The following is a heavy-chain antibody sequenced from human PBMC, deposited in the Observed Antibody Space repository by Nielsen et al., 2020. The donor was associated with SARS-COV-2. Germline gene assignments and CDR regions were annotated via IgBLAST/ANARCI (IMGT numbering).Heavy chain of an antibody. J-gene: IGHJ6*02. CDR3: ARGKTQPHYYGSGSYYYYYYGMDV. D-gene: IGHD3-10*01. CDR2: IYHSGST. V-gene: IGHV4-34*01. Sequence: WIRQAPGKGLEWIGEIYHSGSTNYNPSLKSRVTISVDRSKNQFSLKLSSVTAADTAVYYCARGKTQPHYYGSGSYYYYYYGMDVWGQGTTVTVSS.